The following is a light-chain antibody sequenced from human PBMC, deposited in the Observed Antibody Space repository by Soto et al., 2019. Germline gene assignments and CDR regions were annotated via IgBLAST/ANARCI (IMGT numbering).Light chain of an antibody. Sequence: DIQMTQSPSTLSASVLYIVTITCRARQSINIWLAWYQQKPGKAPKLLIYKASTLKSGVPSRFSGSGSGTDFTLTISSLQPEDFATYYCQKLNSYPINFGQGTRLEIK. V-gene: IGKV1-5*03. CDR2: KAS. CDR1: QSINIW. J-gene: IGKJ5*01. CDR3: QKLNSYPIN.